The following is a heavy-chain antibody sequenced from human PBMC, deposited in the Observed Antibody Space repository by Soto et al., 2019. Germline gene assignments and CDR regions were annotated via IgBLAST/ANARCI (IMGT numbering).Heavy chain of an antibody. CDR3: AKWEYYYGSGSPYYAMDV. Sequence: GGSLRLSCAASGFPFSNYGMHWVRQAPGKGLEWVAVTSYDGSNKYYADSVKGRFTISRDNSKNTLYLQMNSLKTEDTAVYFCAKWEYYYGSGSPYYAMDVWGQGTTVTVSS. J-gene: IGHJ6*02. V-gene: IGHV3-30*18. D-gene: IGHD3-10*01. CDR2: TSYDGSNK. CDR1: GFPFSNYG.